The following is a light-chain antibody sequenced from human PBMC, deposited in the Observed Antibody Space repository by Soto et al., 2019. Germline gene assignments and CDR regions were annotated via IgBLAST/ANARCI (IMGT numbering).Light chain of an antibody. CDR3: GTWDTSLSAV. J-gene: IGLJ2*01. CDR1: NSNIGNNY. Sequence: QAVVTQPPSVSAAPGQKVTISCSGSNSNIGNNYVSWYQQLPGTAPKLLIYDNDVRPSGIPDRFSASKSGTSATLDITGLQTGDEADYYCGTWDTSLSAVFGGGTKLTVL. CDR2: DND. V-gene: IGLV1-51*01.